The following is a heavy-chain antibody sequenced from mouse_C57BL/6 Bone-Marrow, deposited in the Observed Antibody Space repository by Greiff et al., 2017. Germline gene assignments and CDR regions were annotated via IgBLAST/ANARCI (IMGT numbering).Heavy chain of an antibody. V-gene: IGHV5-6*01. CDR1: GFTFSSYG. J-gene: IGHJ3*01. Sequence: EVHLVESGGDLVKPGGSLKLSCAASGFTFSSYGMSWVRQTPDKRLEWVATISSGGSYTNYPDSVKGRYTISRDNAKNTLYMQMSSLKSEGTALYYCAVHPDYGGPWFAYWGQGTLVTVSA. CDR3: AVHPDYGGPWFAY. CDR2: ISSGGSYT. D-gene: IGHD2-4*01.